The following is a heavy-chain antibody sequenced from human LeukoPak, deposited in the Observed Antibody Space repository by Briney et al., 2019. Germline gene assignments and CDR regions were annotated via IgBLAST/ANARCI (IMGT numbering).Heavy chain of an antibody. CDR3: ARQNYDYPDY. D-gene: IGHD3-16*01. V-gene: IGHV4-4*09. J-gene: IGHJ4*02. CDR1: GFSMTSYY. CDR2: ISTSGST. Sequence: SETLSLTCAVSGFSMTSYYWSWIRQPPGKGLEWIGYISTSGSTNYNPSLKSRVTMSVDTSRNYFSLKLNSVTAADTAFYYCARQNYDYPDYWGQGTLVTVSS.